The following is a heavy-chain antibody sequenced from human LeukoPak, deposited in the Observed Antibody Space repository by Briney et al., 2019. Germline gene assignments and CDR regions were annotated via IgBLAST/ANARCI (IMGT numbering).Heavy chain of an antibody. CDR3: ASDYGDNTFDY. D-gene: IGHD4-17*01. CDR2: INHSGST. Sequence: SETLSLTCAVYAESFSGYYWSWIRQPPGKGLEWIGQINHSGSTNYNPSLKSRVTISVDTSKNQFSLKLNSVTAADTAVYYCASDYGDNTFDYWGQGTLVTVSS. V-gene: IGHV4-34*01. CDR1: AESFSGYY. J-gene: IGHJ4*02.